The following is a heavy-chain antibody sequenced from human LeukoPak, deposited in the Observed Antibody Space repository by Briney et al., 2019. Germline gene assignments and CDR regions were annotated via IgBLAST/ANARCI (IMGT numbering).Heavy chain of an antibody. V-gene: IGHV1-69*05. CDR1: EGTFSSYA. D-gene: IGHD6-19*01. J-gene: IGHJ3*02. CDR2: IIPIFGTA. CDR3: ARSVAGGGYDAFDI. Sequence: ASVKVSCKASEGTFSSYATSWVRQAPGQGLEWMGRIIPIFGTANYAQKFQGRVTITTDESTSTAYMELSSLRSEDTAVYYCARSVAGGGYDAFDIWGQGTMVTVSS.